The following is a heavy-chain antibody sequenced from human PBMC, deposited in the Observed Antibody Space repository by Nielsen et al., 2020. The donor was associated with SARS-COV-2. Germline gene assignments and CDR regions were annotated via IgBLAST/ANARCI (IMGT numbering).Heavy chain of an antibody. CDR2: TYYSGST. V-gene: IGHV4-39*01. CDR1: GGSISSSSYY. J-gene: IGHJ5*02. Sequence: SETLSLTCTVSGGSISSSSYYWGWIRQPPGRGLEWIGSTYYSGSTYYNPSLKSRVTISVDTSKNQFSLKLSSVTAADTAVYYCARLWFGDVNWFDPWGQGTLVTVSS. D-gene: IGHD3-10*01. CDR3: ARLWFGDVNWFDP.